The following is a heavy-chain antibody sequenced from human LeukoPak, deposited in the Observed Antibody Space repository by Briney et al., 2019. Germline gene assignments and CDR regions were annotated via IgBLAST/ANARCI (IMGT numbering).Heavy chain of an antibody. CDR1: GYTFTGYY. CDR3: AREGQLGLDN. D-gene: IGHD1-1*01. CDR2: ITLHSGDT. V-gene: IGHV1-2*02. Sequence: GASVKVSCKASGYTFTGYYMHWVRQGPGQGLEWLGWITLHSGDTHYAQKYQGRLTMTSDTSISTGYMGLSRLQFDDTAVYYCAREGQLGLDNWGQGTLVTVSS. J-gene: IGHJ1*01.